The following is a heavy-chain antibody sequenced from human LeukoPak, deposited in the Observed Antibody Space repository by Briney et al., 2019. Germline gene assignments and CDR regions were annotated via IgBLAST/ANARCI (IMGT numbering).Heavy chain of an antibody. D-gene: IGHD1-7*01. V-gene: IGHV1-18*01. J-gene: IGHJ4*02. CDR3: ARDVPATTPFDY. Sequence: ASVKVSCKASAYIFSNYGISWVRQAPGQGLEWMGWISAKNGDTNYIQKFRGRVTMTTDTSTSTAYMELWSLRSDDTAVYYCARDVPATTPFDYWVQGTLVTVCS. CDR2: ISAKNGDT. CDR1: AYIFSNYG.